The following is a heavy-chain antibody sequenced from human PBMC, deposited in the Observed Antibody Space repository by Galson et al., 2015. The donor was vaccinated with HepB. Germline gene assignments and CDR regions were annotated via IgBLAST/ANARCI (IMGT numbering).Heavy chain of an antibody. D-gene: IGHD3-10*01. CDR3: ARGVGYYGSGSFMDV. Sequence: SLRLSCAASGFTFSSYGMHWVRQAPGKGLEWVAVIWYDGSNKYYADSVKGRFTISRDNSKNTLYLQMNSLRAEDTAVYYCARGVGYYGSGSFMDVWGQGTTVTVSS. CDR2: IWYDGSNK. J-gene: IGHJ6*02. CDR1: GFTFSSYG. V-gene: IGHV3-33*08.